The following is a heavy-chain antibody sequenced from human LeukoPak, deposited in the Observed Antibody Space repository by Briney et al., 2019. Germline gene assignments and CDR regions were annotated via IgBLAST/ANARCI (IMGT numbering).Heavy chain of an antibody. D-gene: IGHD3-22*01. V-gene: IGHV3-64*01. Sequence: WVRQAPGKGLEYVSAISSNGGSTYYANSVKGRFTISRDNTKNTLYLQMGSLGPEDMALYYCARVSGRYYSDSTGFIDYWGQGTLVTVSS. CDR2: ISSNGGST. J-gene: IGHJ4*02. CDR3: ARVSGRYYSDSTGFIDY.